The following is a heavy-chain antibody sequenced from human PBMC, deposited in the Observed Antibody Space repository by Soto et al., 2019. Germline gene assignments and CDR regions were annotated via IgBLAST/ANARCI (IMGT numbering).Heavy chain of an antibody. CDR3: AGESDKSGYYYFDP. V-gene: IGHV1-2*02. J-gene: IGHJ5*02. CDR1: EYSFTGRY. Sequence: GASVKVSCKSSEYSFTGRYLHWGRRAPGQGLEWMGVIDPNSGSTIYAPKFQDRVTMTRDTSMSRVYMDLSSLRSEDTAVYYCAGESDKSGYYYFDPWGQGTLVTVSS. CDR2: IDPNSGST. D-gene: IGHD3-22*01.